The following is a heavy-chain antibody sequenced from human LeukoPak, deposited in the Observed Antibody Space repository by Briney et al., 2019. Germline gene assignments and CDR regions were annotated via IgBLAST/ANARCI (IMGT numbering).Heavy chain of an antibody. D-gene: IGHD6-19*01. CDR2: FDPEAGET. V-gene: IGHV1-24*01. J-gene: IGHJ3*02. CDR3: AADSRRSSGWFLPDRFDT. CDR1: GYTLTDLS. Sequence: GASVKVSCKVSGYTLTDLSMHWVRQTPGSGPEWMGGFDPEAGETVYAQKFQGRVTMTDDTSTDTAYMELSSLRSEDTAVYYCAADSRRSSGWFLPDRFDTWGQGTKVTVSS.